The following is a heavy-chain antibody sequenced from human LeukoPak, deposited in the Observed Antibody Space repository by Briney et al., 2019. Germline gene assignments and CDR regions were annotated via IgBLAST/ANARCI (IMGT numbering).Heavy chain of an antibody. J-gene: IGHJ6*04. CDR3: AREFWLVRPRGMDV. Sequence: ASVKVSFKASGYTFTVYYMHWVRQAPGQGLEWMGWINPNSGGTNYAQKFQGWVTMTRDTSISTAYMELSRLRSDDTAVYYCAREFWLVRPRGMDVWGKGTTVTVSS. V-gene: IGHV1-2*04. D-gene: IGHD6-19*01. CDR1: GYTFTVYY. CDR2: INPNSGGT.